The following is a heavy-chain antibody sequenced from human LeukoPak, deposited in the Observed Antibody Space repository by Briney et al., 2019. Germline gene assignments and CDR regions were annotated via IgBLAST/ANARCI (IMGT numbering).Heavy chain of an antibody. D-gene: IGHD6-19*01. Sequence: GGSLRLSCAASGFTFDDYGMSWVRQAPGKGLEWVSGINWNGGSTGYVDSVKGRFTISRDNAKNSLYLQMNSLRAEDTALYYCVIVGAGTAFDYWGQGTLVTVSS. J-gene: IGHJ4*02. CDR3: VIVGAGTAFDY. V-gene: IGHV3-20*04. CDR2: INWNGGST. CDR1: GFTFDDYG.